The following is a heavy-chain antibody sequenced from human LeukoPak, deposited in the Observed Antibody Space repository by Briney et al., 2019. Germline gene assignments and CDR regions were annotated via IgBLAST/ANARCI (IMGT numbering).Heavy chain of an antibody. CDR3: ARNGGNFDFDY. J-gene: IGHJ4*02. V-gene: IGHV4-34*01. CDR1: GGSFSGYY. Sequence: SETLSLTCAVYGGSFSGYYWSWIRQPPGKGLEWIGEINHSGSTNYNPSLKSRVTISVDTSKNQFSLRLTSVTAADTAVYYCARNGGNFDFDYWGQGTLVTVSS. D-gene: IGHD4-23*01. CDR2: INHSGST.